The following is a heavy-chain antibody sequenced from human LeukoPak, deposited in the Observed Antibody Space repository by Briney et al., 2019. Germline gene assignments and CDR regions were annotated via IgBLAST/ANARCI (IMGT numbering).Heavy chain of an antibody. D-gene: IGHD3-22*01. Sequence: SETLSLTCTVSGGSISSSSYYWGWIRQPPGKGLEWIGGIYYSGSTYYNPSLKSRVTISVDTSKNQFSLKLSSVTAADTAVYYCAAGYYDSSGPGNYFDYWGQGTLVTVSS. CDR3: AAGYYDSSGPGNYFDY. V-gene: IGHV4-39*01. J-gene: IGHJ4*02. CDR2: IYYSGST. CDR1: GGSISSSSYY.